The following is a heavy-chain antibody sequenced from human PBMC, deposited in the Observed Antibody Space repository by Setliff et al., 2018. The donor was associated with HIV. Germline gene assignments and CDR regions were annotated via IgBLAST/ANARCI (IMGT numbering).Heavy chain of an antibody. D-gene: IGHD3-10*01. CDR2: MNPNSGNT. J-gene: IGHJ6*03. CDR1: GYTFTSYD. V-gene: IGHV1-8*02. Sequence: ASVKVSCKASGYTFTSYDINWVRQATGQGLEWMGWMNPNSGNTGYAQRFQGRVTRTRNTSISTAYMELSSLRSEDTAVYYCAGAVRVVRGVIRNYYYYMDVWGKGTTVTVSS. CDR3: AGAVRVVRGVIRNYYYYMDV.